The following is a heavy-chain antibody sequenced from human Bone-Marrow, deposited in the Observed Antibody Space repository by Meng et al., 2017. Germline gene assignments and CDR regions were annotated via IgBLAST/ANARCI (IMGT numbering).Heavy chain of an antibody. CDR1: GGSFGDYY. CDR3: TRGQDYIWGPE. CDR2: IGHSGRT. Sequence: QVQIDEGGAGVLKPSVTLALAGDVYGGSFGDYYAWVRQPPGKGLGWIGEIGHSGRTVYSPALKSRVTVSLDTSKDTEQFFLQMKYVTAADTAVYYCTRGQDYIWGPEWGQGTLVTVSS. J-gene: IGHJ1*01. D-gene: IGHD3-16*01. V-gene: IGHV4-34*01.